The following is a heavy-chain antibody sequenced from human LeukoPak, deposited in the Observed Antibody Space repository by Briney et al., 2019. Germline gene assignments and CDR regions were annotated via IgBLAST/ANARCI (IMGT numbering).Heavy chain of an antibody. CDR1: GGSISSGSYY. V-gene: IGHV4-61*02. CDR3: ARVDSNYVYYYYYYMDV. D-gene: IGHD4-11*01. Sequence: SETLSLTCTVSGGSISSGSYYWSWIRQPAGKGLEWIGRIYTSGSTNYNPSLKSRVTISVDTSKNQFSLKLSSVTAADTAVYYCARVDSNYVYYYYYYMDVWGQGTMVTVSS. CDR2: IYTSGST. J-gene: IGHJ6*03.